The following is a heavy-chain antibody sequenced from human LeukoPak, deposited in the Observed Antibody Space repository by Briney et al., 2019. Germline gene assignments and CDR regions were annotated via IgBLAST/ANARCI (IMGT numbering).Heavy chain of an antibody. CDR1: GYTFTGYY. V-gene: IGHV1-2*02. J-gene: IGHJ4*02. CDR2: INPNSGGT. D-gene: IGHD6-19*01. CDR3: ARDRSGYSSGWYDGTVDY. Sequence: ASVSVSCKASGYTFTGYYMHWVRQAPGQGLEWMGWINPNSGGTNYAQKFQGRVTINRERANSTAYMEVRRLRCDETAVYYCARDRSGYSSGWYDGTVDYWGQGTLVTVSS.